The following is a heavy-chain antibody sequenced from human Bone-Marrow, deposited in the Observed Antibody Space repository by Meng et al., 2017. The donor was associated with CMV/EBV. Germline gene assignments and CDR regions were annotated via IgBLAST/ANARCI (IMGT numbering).Heavy chain of an antibody. D-gene: IGHD1-26*01. J-gene: IGHJ5*02. CDR3: ARGRSGIS. V-gene: IGHV3-9*01. CDR1: GFTFDDYA. CDR2: ISWNSGSI. Sequence: GGSLRLSCAASGFTFDDYAMHWVRQAPGKGLEWVSGISWNSGSIGYADSVKGRFTISRDNAKNSQYLQMNSLRVEDTAVYYCARGRSGISWGQGTLVTVSS.